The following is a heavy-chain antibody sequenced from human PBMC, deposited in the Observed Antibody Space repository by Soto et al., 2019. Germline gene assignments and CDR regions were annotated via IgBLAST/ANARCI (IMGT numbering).Heavy chain of an antibody. D-gene: IGHD2-2*02. V-gene: IGHV4-59*08. CDR1: GGSISSYY. Sequence: SETLSLTCTVSGGSISSYYWSWIRQPPGKGLEWIGYIYYSGSTNYNPSLKSRVTISVDTSKNQFSLKLSSVTAADTAVYYCARHSVVPAAIQTFDYWGQGTLVTVSS. CDR2: IYYSGST. J-gene: IGHJ4*02. CDR3: ARHSVVPAAIQTFDY.